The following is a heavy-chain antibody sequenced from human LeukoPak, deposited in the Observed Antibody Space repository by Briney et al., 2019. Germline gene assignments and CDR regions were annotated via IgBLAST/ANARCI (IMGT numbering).Heavy chain of an antibody. Sequence: SETLSLTCTVSGYSISSGYYWGWIRQPPGKGLEWIGSIYHSGSTYYNPSLKSRVTISVDTSKNQFSLRLSSVTAADTAVYYCARVRGYDSSGYLDYWGPGTLVTVSS. CDR1: GYSISSGYY. V-gene: IGHV4-38-2*02. CDR3: ARVRGYDSSGYLDY. CDR2: IYHSGST. J-gene: IGHJ4*02. D-gene: IGHD3-22*01.